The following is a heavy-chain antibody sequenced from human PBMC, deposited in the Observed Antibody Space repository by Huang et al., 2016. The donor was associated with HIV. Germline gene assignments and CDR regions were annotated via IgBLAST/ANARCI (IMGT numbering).Heavy chain of an antibody. V-gene: IGHV4-39*01. CDR2: IYYRGST. D-gene: IGHD6-19*01. CDR1: GGSISTRGYY. CDR3: ARQDTSGWYADPYYFDY. Sequence: QLQLQESGPGLVKPSETLSLTCTVSGGSISTRGYYWGWIRQPPGKGLEWIGRIYYRGSTSSHPSLKSRVTISVDTSKSQFSLRLSSVTAAETAVYYCARQDTSGWYADPYYFDYWGQGTLVTVSS. J-gene: IGHJ4*02.